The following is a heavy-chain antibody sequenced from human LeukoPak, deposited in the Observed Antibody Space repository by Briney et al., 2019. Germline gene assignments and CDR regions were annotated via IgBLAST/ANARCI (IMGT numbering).Heavy chain of an antibody. Sequence: GGSLRLSCAASGFTFSSYAMSWVRQAPGKGLEWVSAISGSGGSTYYADSVKGRFTISRDNSKNTLYLQMNSPRAEDTAVYYCAKDRNPRDGYKSNRDAFDIWGQGTMVTVSS. CDR3: AKDRNPRDGYKSNRDAFDI. D-gene: IGHD5-24*01. J-gene: IGHJ3*02. CDR2: ISGSGGST. CDR1: GFTFSSYA. V-gene: IGHV3-23*01.